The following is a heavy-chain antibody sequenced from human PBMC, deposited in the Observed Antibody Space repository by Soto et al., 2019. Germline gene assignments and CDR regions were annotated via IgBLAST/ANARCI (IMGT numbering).Heavy chain of an antibody. Sequence: EVQLVESGGGLVKPGGSLRLSCAASGFTFSNAWMSWVRQAPGKGLEWVGRIKSKTDGGTTDYAAPVKGRFTISRDDSKHTLYLQLNSLKTEDTAVYYCPTGTPDIVVVPADPYYYYYMDVWGKGTTVTVSS. CDR3: PTGTPDIVVVPADPYYYYYMDV. J-gene: IGHJ6*03. V-gene: IGHV3-15*01. CDR2: IKSKTDGGTT. D-gene: IGHD2-2*01. CDR1: GFTFSNAW.